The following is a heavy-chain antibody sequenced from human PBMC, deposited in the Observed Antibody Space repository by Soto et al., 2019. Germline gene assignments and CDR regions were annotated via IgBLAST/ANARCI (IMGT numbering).Heavy chain of an antibody. V-gene: IGHV1-58*02. CDR1: GFTFTSSA. D-gene: IGHD3-22*01. CDR2: IVVGSGNT. Sequence: SVKVSCKASGFTFTSSAMQWVRQARGQRLEWIGWIVVGSGNTNYAQKFQERVTITRDMSTSTAYMELSSLRAEDTAVYYCAKAISEYYAPLDHWGQGTRVTVSS. J-gene: IGHJ4*02. CDR3: AKAISEYYAPLDH.